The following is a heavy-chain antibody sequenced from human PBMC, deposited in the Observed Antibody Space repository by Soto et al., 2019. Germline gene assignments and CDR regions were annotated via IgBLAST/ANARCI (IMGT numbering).Heavy chain of an antibody. J-gene: IGHJ4*02. V-gene: IGHV4-34*02. CDR1: GGSFSAYN. CDR2: INNSGGT. D-gene: IGHD5-12*01. Sequence: QEQLQQWGAGLLKPSETLSLTCAVNGGSFSAYNWSWIRQPPGKRLEWIGEINNSGGTNYNPSLKSRVTISVDTSKNEFSLKLSSVTAADTALYYCARGVATIRDWGQGTLVTVSS. CDR3: ARGVATIRD.